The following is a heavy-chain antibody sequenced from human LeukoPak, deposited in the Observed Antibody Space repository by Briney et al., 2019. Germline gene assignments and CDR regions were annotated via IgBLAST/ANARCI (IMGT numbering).Heavy chain of an antibody. Sequence: SETLSLTCTASGGSISSYYWSWIRQPPGKGLEWIGYIYYSGSTNYNPSLKSRVTISVDTSKNQFSLKLSSVTAADTAVYYCAREGGEQSYFDYWGQGTLVTVSS. D-gene: IGHD3-16*01. J-gene: IGHJ4*02. V-gene: IGHV4-59*01. CDR3: AREGGEQSYFDY. CDR2: IYYSGST. CDR1: GGSISSYY.